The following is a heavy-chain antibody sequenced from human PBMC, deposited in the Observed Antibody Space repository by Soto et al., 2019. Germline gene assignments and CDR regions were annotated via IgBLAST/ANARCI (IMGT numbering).Heavy chain of an antibody. J-gene: IGHJ4*02. D-gene: IGHD3-22*01. V-gene: IGHV1-18*01. CDR2: ISGYNGNT. CDR1: GYTFNMHG. CDR3: AREQYYYDSSGIGGTEFVC. Sequence: QVQLVQSGPEEKKPGASVKVSCKASGYTFNMHGISWVRQAPGQGLEWMGWISGYNGNTDYAQKLQGRVTLTTDTSTSTAYMELRSLRPDDTAVYYCAREQYYYDSSGIGGTEFVCWGQGTLVTVSS.